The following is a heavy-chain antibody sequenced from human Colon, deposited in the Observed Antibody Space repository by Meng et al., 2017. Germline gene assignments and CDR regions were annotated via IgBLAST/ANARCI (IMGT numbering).Heavy chain of an antibody. CDR1: GGSISSNNW. CDR3: ARVPTTVDPFES. CDR2: IYQSGST. V-gene: IGHV4-4*02. J-gene: IGHJ4*02. Sequence: QASGPGLVKPSGTLSLTFTVSGGSISSNNWWSWVRQSPGRGLEWIGEIYQSGSTNYSPSLKSRVTISLDKSKNQFSLKVSYMTAADTAVYFCARVPTTVDPFESWGQGTLVTVSS. D-gene: IGHD4-23*01.